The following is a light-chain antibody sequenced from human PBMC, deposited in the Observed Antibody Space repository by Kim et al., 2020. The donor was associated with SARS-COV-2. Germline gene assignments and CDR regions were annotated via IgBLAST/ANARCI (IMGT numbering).Light chain of an antibody. CDR1: QDISNY. J-gene: IGKJ2*01. Sequence: VGDRVTITCQASQDISNYLNWYQQKPGKAPKLLIYDASNLETGVPSRFSGSGSGTDFTFTISSLQPEDIATYYCQQYDNLPPRMYTFGQGTKLEI. CDR3: QQYDNLPPRMYT. V-gene: IGKV1-33*01. CDR2: DAS.